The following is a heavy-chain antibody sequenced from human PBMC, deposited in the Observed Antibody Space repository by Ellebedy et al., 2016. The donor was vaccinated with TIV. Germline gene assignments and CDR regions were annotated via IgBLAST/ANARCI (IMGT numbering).Heavy chain of an antibody. J-gene: IGHJ5*02. D-gene: IGHD4-17*01. CDR1: GFNFRSYW. CDR2: IRQEGDEI. V-gene: IGHV3-7*01. CDR3: ARRASYGDYAVQVNPWFDP. Sequence: PGGSLRLSCAASGFNFRSYWMTWVRQAPGKGLEWVAKIRQEGDEIYYVESVKGRFTIFRDNAKNSLFLQMNNLRVEDTAVYYCARRASYGDYAVQVNPWFDPWGQGTLVTVSS.